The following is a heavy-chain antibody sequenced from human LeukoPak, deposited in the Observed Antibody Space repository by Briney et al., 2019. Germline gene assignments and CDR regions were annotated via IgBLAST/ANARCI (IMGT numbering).Heavy chain of an antibody. J-gene: IGHJ4*02. V-gene: IGHV3-21*05. CDR3: ARDHGYAFDY. CDR1: GFTFSYYS. D-gene: IGHD5-12*01. Sequence: GGSLRLSCVASGFTFSYYSMNWVRQAPGKGLEWVSYIISISGEIWYADSVKGRFTISRDDAKNSLYLQMNSLRDEDTAVYYYARDHGYAFDYWGQGTLVTVSS. CDR2: IISISGEI.